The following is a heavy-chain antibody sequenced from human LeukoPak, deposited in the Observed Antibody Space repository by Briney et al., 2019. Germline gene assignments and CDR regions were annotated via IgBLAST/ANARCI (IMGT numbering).Heavy chain of an antibody. D-gene: IGHD6-6*01. CDR3: ARAAPADSTSFDY. Sequence: GASVKVSCKASGYTFTGYYIHWVRQAPGQGLEWMGRIIPNTGGTKYAQNLQGRVIMTSDTSISTAYMELSSLRSDDTAVYYCARAAPADSTSFDYWGQGTLVTVSS. J-gene: IGHJ4*02. CDR2: IIPNTGGT. V-gene: IGHV1-2*06. CDR1: GYTFTGYY.